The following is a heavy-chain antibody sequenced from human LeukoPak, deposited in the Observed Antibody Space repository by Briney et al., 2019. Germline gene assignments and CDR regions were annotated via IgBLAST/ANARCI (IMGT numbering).Heavy chain of an antibody. V-gene: IGHV1-24*01. CDR1: GYTLTELS. CDR2: FDPEDGET. D-gene: IGHD3-22*01. CDR3: ATVGTGLDLVVADAFDI. J-gene: IGHJ3*02. Sequence: ASVKVSCKVSGYTLTELSMHWVRQAPGKGLEWMGGFDPEDGETIYAQKFQGRVTMTEDTSTDTAYMELGSLRSEDTAVYYCATVGTGLDLVVADAFDIWGQGTMVTVSS.